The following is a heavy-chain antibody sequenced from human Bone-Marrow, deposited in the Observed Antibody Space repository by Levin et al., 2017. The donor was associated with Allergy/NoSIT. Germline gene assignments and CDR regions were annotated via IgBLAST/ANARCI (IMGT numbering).Heavy chain of an antibody. J-gene: IGHJ6*04. D-gene: IGHD3-3*01. CDR2: IHGGNGDT. CDR1: GYVLVNYA. V-gene: IGHV1-3*01. CDR3: ARDPNLVRRTFGGFYMDV. Sequence: GESLKISCQASGYVLVNYATHWVRQAPGQRLEWLGWIHGGNGDTRYSGKLQGRVTITRDTSANAAYMELRGLTSADSGVYYCARDPNLVRRTFGGFYMDVWGRGTTVTVAS.